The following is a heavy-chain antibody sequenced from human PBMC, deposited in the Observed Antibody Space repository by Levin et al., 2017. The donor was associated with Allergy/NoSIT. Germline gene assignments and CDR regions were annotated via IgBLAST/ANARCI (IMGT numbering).Heavy chain of an antibody. Sequence: GESLKISCATSGFTFSSYGMHWVRQAPGKGLEWVAVISYDGSNKYYADSVKGRFTISRDNSKNTLYLQMNSLRAEDTAVYYCAKVARYGSGSYSDYWGQGTLVTVSS. CDR1: GFTFSSYG. V-gene: IGHV3-30*18. D-gene: IGHD3-10*01. CDR3: AKVARYGSGSYSDY. CDR2: ISYDGSNK. J-gene: IGHJ4*02.